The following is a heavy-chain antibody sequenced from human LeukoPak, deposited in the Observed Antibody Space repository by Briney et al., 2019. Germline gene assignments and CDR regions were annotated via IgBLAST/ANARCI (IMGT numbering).Heavy chain of an antibody. J-gene: IGHJ4*02. Sequence: GESLKISCKGSGYSFTTYWIGWVRQMPGKGLEWMGVIYPADSDIRYSPSFQGQVTISADKSINTAYLQWSSLEASDTAIYYCARAHVWDSGGYSFWGQGTLVTVSS. CDR1: GYSFTTYW. CDR2: IYPADSDI. CDR3: ARAHVWDSGGYSF. V-gene: IGHV5-51*01. D-gene: IGHD3-22*01.